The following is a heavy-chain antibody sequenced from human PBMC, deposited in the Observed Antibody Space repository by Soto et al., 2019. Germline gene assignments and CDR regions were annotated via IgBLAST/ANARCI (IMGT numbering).Heavy chain of an antibody. J-gene: IGHJ4*02. V-gene: IGHV3-33*01. CDR2: IWYDGSNK. D-gene: IGHD1-7*01. CDR1: GFTFSSYG. Sequence: QVQLVESGGGVVQPGRSLRLSCAASGFTFSSYGMHWVRQAPGKGLEWVAVIWYDGSNKYYADSVKGRFTISRDNSKNTLYLQMNSLRAEDTAVYYCAREGRSDWNYWGGFDYWGQGTLVTVSS. CDR3: AREGRSDWNYWGGFDY.